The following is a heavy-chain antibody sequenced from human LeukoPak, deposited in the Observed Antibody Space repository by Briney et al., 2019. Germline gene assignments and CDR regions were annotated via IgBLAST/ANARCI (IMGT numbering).Heavy chain of an antibody. CDR2: INPNSGGT. Sequence: ASVKVSCKAPGYTFTGYYMHWVRQAPGQGLEWMGWINPNSGGTNYAQKFQGRVTMTRDTSISTAYMELSRLRSDDTAVYYCARDIVMVTYWFDPWGQGTLVTVSS. D-gene: IGHD5-18*01. CDR1: GYTFTGYY. CDR3: ARDIVMVTYWFDP. V-gene: IGHV1-2*02. J-gene: IGHJ5*02.